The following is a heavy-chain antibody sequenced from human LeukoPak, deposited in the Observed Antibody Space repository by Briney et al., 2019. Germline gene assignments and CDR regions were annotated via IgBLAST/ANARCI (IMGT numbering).Heavy chain of an antibody. D-gene: IGHD1-26*01. CDR2: IRSRPYNYAT. CDR3: VGSSYIEGVFDP. CDR1: GFSLTDSP. V-gene: IGHV3-73*01. Sequence: GGSLILSCAASGFSLTDSPIHWVRQASGKGLEWVGRIRSRPYNYATAYAASLRGRFTVSRDDSKNTAYLQMNSLRTEDTAVYYCVGSSYIEGVFDPWGQGTLVTFS. J-gene: IGHJ5*02.